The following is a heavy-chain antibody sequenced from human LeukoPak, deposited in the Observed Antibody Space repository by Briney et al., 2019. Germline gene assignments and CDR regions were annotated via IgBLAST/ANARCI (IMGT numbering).Heavy chain of an antibody. CDR1: GFTFDDYA. J-gene: IGHJ6*02. V-gene: IGHV3-9*01. CDR2: ISWNSGSI. CDR3: AKDIGSGWRGYYYGMDV. Sequence: PGGSLRLSCAASGFTFDDYAMHWVRQAPGKGLEWVSGISWNSGSIGYADSVKGRFTISRYNAKNSLYLQMNSLRAEDTALYYCAKDIGSGWRGYYYGMDVWGQGTTVTVSS. D-gene: IGHD6-19*01.